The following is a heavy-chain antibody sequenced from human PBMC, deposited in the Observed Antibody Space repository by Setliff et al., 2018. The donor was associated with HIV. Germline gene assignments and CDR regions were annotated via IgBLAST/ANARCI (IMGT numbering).Heavy chain of an antibody. CDR3: ARVNYYDSSGLEIAFDI. V-gene: IGHV3-23*01. Sequence: GSLRLSCAASGFTFRDFALNWVRQSPGKGLEWVSSSSGGGGGKTYADSVKGRFTISRDNSEDTRFLQMDSLRAEDTALYHCARVNYYDSSGLEIAFDIWGQGTMVTVSS. CDR1: GFTFRDFA. CDR2: SSGGGGGK. D-gene: IGHD3-22*01. J-gene: IGHJ3*02.